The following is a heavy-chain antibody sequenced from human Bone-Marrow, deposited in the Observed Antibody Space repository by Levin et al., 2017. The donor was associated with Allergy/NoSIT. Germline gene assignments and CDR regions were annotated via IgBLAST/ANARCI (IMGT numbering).Heavy chain of an antibody. CDR2: ISYDGGNK. CDR3: ARDPAGYYFDY. Sequence: LSLTCAASGFLFSTSDVHWVRQAPGKGLEWVALISYDGGNKYYADSVRGRFTVSRDNSKNTLYLQLSSLRAEDTAVYYCARDPAGYYFDYWGQGTLVIVSS. D-gene: IGHD6-25*01. J-gene: IGHJ4*02. V-gene: IGHV3-30-3*01. CDR1: GFLFSTSD.